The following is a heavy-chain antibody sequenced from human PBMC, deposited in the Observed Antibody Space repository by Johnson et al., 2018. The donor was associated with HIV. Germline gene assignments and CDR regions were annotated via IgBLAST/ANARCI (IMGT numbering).Heavy chain of an antibody. CDR3: AKDREVGSSARGGAFDI. CDR2: ISWNSGSI. D-gene: IGHD6-6*01. Sequence: EVQLVESGGGLIQPGGSLRLSCAASGFTVSSNYMSWVRQAPGKGLEWVSGISWNSGSIGYADSVKGRFTISRDNAKNSLYLQLNSLRAEDPALYYCAKDREVGSSARGGAFDIWGQGTMVTVSS. CDR1: GFTVSSNY. J-gene: IGHJ3*02. V-gene: IGHV3-9*01.